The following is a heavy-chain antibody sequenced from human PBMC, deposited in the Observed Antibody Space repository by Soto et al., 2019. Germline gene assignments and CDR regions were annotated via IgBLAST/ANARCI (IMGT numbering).Heavy chain of an antibody. V-gene: IGHV4-34*01. Sequence: PSETLSLTCAVYGGSFSGYYWSWIRQPPGKGLEWIGEINHSGSTNYNPSLKSRVTISVDTSKNPFSLKLSSVTAADTAVYYCARVTYGMDVWGQGTTVTVSS. CDR3: ARVTYGMDV. CDR1: GGSFSGYY. CDR2: INHSGST. J-gene: IGHJ6*02.